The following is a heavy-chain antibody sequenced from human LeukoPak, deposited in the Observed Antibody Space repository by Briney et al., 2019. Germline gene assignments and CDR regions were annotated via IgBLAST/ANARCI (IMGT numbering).Heavy chain of an antibody. Sequence: GGSLRPSCAPPGFTARSNLLSWVPPAPGRGRGWVSLPYRGGSTCYADSGKGRFTICRDNSKNTLDLQMNSLRAEDTAVYYWARYYNGYDGYFDLWGRGTLVTVSS. D-gene: IGHD3-10*01. CDR1: GFTARSNL. J-gene: IGHJ2*01. CDR3: ARYYNGYDGYFDL. CDR2: PYRGGST. V-gene: IGHV3-66*02.